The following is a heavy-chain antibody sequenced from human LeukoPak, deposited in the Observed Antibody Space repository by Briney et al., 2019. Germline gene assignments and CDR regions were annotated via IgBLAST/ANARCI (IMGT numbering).Heavy chain of an antibody. Sequence: PSETLSLTCAVYGGSFSGYYWSWIRQPPGKGLEWIGEINHSGSTNYNPSLKSRVTISVDTSKNQFSLKLSSVTAADTAVYYCARHPGRISYGAFDYWGQGTLVTVSS. CDR2: INHSGST. D-gene: IGHD4-17*01. V-gene: IGHV4-34*01. CDR3: ARHPGRISYGAFDY. J-gene: IGHJ4*02. CDR1: GGSFSGYY.